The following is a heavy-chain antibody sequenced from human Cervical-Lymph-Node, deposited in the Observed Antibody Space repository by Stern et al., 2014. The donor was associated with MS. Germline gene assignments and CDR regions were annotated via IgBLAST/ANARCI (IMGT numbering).Heavy chain of an antibody. CDR3: ARGGTYVYFYGLDV. D-gene: IGHD3-10*02. V-gene: IGHV3-23*04. J-gene: IGHJ6*02. CDR1: GFTFNTYF. Sequence: EQLVEPAGGLVQPGGSLRLSRGASGFTFNTYFMTWARQAPGKGHECVSALSGRGGRTNYAGFVKGPLTISKDNSQNKVYLQMNNLRAEDTAMYYWARGGTYVYFYGLDVWGQGTTVTVSS. CDR2: LSGRGGRT.